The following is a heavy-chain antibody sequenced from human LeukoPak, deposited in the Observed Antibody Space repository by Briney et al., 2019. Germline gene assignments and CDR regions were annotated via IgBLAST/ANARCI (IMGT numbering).Heavy chain of an antibody. CDR3: ARGGSLVAATHFGY. V-gene: IGHV3-21*01. D-gene: IGHD2-15*01. Sequence: PGGSLRLSCAASGFTSSSYSMNWVRQAPGKGLEWVSSISSSSSYIYYADSVKGRFTISRDNAKNSLYLQMNSLRAEDTAVYYCARGGSLVAATHFGYWGQGTLVTASS. J-gene: IGHJ4*02. CDR1: GFTSSSYS. CDR2: ISSSSSYI.